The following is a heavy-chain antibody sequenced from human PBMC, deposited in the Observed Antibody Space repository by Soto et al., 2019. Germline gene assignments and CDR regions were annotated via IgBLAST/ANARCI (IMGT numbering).Heavy chain of an antibody. D-gene: IGHD1-1*01. CDR2: ITGSGGST. CDR3: AKHLSNNNWSHLDF. V-gene: IGHV3-23*01. J-gene: IGHJ4*02. Sequence: GGSLRLSCAASGFTFSNYAMTWVRQAPGKGLEWVSTITGSGGSTFYTYSVKGRFTISRDNSKNTLYLQMKSLRVEDTAVYYSAKHLSNNNWSHLDFWGQGTLVTVSS. CDR1: GFTFSNYA.